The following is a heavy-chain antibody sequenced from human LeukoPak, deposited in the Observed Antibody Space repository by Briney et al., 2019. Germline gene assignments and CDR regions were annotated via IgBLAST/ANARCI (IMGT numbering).Heavy chain of an antibody. CDR1: GRSISSYY. D-gene: IGHD3-16*01. J-gene: IGHJ5*02. Sequence: SQTLSLTCTVSGRSISSYYWSWIRQPAGKALEWIGRIYTSGSTTYNPSLKSRVTISVDTSKSRFSLKLSSVTAADTAIYYCARDLGTPGEVKFDPWGQGTLVTVSS. CDR2: IYTSGST. CDR3: ARDLGTPGEVKFDP. V-gene: IGHV4-4*07.